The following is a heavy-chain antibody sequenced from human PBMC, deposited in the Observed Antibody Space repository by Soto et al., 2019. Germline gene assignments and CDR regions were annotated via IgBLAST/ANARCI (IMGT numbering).Heavy chain of an antibody. Sequence: ASVKVSCKASGYTFTSYGISWVRQAPGQGLEWMGWISAYNGNTNYAQKLQGRVTMTTDTSTSTAYMELRSLRSDDTAVYYCASSEMYSSSWYYYYGMDVWGQGTTVTVSS. CDR2: ISAYNGNT. V-gene: IGHV1-18*04. J-gene: IGHJ6*02. D-gene: IGHD6-6*01. CDR1: GYTFTSYG. CDR3: ASSEMYSSSWYYYYGMDV.